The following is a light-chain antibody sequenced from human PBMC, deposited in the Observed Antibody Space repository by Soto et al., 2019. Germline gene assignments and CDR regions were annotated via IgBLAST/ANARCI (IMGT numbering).Light chain of an antibody. J-gene: IGLJ2*01. CDR3: SSYTSSITLYVV. Sequence: QSALTQPASVSGSPGQSITISCTATSSDVDTHNYVSWYQQYPGKAPKLMIYEVINRPSGVSNRFSGSKSGNTASLIISGLQAEDEADYYCSSYTSSITLYVVFGGGTKLTVL. CDR2: EVI. CDR1: SSDVDTHNY. V-gene: IGLV2-14*01.